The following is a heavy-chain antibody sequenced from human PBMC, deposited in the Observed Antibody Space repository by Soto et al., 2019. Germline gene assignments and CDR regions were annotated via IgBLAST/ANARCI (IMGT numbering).Heavy chain of an antibody. D-gene: IGHD3-10*02. CDR2: IYYSGST. CDR3: ASRSQLAAVRGIDY. V-gene: IGHV4-39*01. CDR1: GGSISSSGYY. J-gene: IGHJ4*02. Sequence: QLQLQESGPGLVKPSETLSLTCTVSGGSISSSGYYWGWIRQPPGNGLEWIGTIYYSGSTYYSPSLKSRVTRAVDTSKNQCSLKLSSVTAADTAVYYCASRSQLAAVRGIDYWGQGTLFTVSS.